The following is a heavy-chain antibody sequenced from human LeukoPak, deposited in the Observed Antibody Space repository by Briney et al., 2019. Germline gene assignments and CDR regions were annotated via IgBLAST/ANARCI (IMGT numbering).Heavy chain of an antibody. CDR1: GFTFSNYW. CDR2: IKGDGSEE. CDR3: EAYGSV. D-gene: IGHD3-10*01. V-gene: IGHV3-7*03. Sequence: HAGGSLRLSCAGSGFTFSNYWMSWVRQAPGKGLEWVANIKGDGSEEYYVESVKGRFSISRDNAKNALYLQMNSLRIEDTAVYYCEAYGSVWGQGTLVAVSS. J-gene: IGHJ4*02.